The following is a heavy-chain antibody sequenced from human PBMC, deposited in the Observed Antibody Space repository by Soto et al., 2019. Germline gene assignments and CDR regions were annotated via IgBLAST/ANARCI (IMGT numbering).Heavy chain of an antibody. J-gene: IGHJ4*02. D-gene: IGHD1-1*01. CDR3: ARGSGIVALPGELEDVKYDY. CDR1: GQSFSGHS. Sequence: QVQLQQWGAGLVKPSETLSLSCAVYGQSFSGHSWAWIRQPPGKGLEWIGEINESGSTYYNPSLKSRVTSSTDTSRNQFSLKLSSVSAEDTAAYFCARGSGIVALPGELEDVKYDYWGQGTLVNVSS. CDR2: INESGST. V-gene: IGHV4-34*01.